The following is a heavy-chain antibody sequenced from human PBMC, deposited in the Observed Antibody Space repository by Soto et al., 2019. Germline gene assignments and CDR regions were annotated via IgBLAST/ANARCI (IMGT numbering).Heavy chain of an antibody. Sequence: GGSLSLSCAASGFTFSSYWMSWVRQAPGKGLEWVANIKQDGSEKYYVDSVKGRFTISRDNAKNSLYLQMNSLRAEDTAVYYCARVKYYDFWSGYLVGDAFDIWGQGTMVTVSS. CDR2: IKQDGSEK. J-gene: IGHJ3*02. CDR3: ARVKYYDFWSGYLVGDAFDI. V-gene: IGHV3-7*04. D-gene: IGHD3-3*01. CDR1: GFTFSSYW.